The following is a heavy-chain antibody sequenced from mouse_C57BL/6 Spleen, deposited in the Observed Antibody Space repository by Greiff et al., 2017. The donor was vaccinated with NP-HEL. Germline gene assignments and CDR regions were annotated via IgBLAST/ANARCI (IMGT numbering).Heavy chain of an antibody. CDR1: GYSITSGYY. D-gene: IGHD2-4*01. J-gene: IGHJ4*01. V-gene: IGHV3-6*01. CDR3: AREMGHDYPYAMDY. CDR2: ISYDGSN. Sequence: EVKLMESGPGLVKPSQSLSLTCSVTGYSITSGYYWNWIRQFPGNKLEWMGYISYDGSNNYNPSLKNRISITRDTSKNQFFLKLNSVTTEDTATYYCAREMGHDYPYAMDYWGQGTSVTVSS.